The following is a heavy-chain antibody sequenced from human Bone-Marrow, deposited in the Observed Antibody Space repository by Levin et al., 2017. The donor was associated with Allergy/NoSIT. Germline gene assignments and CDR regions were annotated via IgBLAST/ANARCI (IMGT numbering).Heavy chain of an antibody. Sequence: SCTVSSGSISSGGYYWSWIRQHPGKGLEWIGYIYYSGTTYYNPSLKSRVTISLDTSKNQFSLKLSSVTAADTAVYYCAREDRIQLYAFDIWGQGTTVTVSS. CDR2: IYYSGTT. CDR1: SGSISSGGYY. J-gene: IGHJ3*02. D-gene: IGHD5-18*01. V-gene: IGHV4-31*03. CDR3: AREDRIQLYAFDI.